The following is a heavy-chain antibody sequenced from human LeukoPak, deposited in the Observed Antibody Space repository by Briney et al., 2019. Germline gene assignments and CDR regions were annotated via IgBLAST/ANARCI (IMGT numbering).Heavy chain of an antibody. Sequence: GGSLRLSCAASGFTFSSYSMNWVRQAPGKGLEWVSSISSSTTYISYADSVKGRFTISRDNAKNSLYLQMNSLRAEDTAVYYCARGAAGCVGASSFDYWGQGTLVTVSS. CDR3: ARGAAGCVGASSFDY. CDR2: ISSSTTYI. V-gene: IGHV3-21*01. CDR1: GFTFSSYS. J-gene: IGHJ4*02. D-gene: IGHD1-26*01.